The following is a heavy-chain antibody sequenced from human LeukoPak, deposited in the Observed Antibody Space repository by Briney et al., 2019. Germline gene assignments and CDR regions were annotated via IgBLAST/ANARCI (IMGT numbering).Heavy chain of an antibody. CDR2: ISTSSSYI. CDR3: ARVAKERVGGVYYFDY. V-gene: IGHV3-21*01. CDR1: GFTFSSYN. Sequence: PGGSLRLSCAASGFTFSSYNMNWVRQAPGKGLEWVSSISTSSSYIYYADSVKGRFTISRDNDKNSLYLQMNSLRAGDTAVYYCARVAKERVGGVYYFDYWGQGTLVTVSS. D-gene: IGHD1-1*01. J-gene: IGHJ4*02.